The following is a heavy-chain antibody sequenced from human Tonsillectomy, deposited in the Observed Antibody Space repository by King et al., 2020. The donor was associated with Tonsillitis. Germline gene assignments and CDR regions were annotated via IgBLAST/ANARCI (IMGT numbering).Heavy chain of an antibody. Sequence: DVQLVESGGGLVQPGGSLRLSCAASGFTFSSYSMNWVRQAPGKGLEWVSYISSSSSTIYYADSVKGRFTISRDNAKNSLYLQMNSLRDEDTAVYYCARVGVSNEENDSRGYPPLDAFDIWGQGTMVTVSS. CDR3: ARVGVSNEENDSRGYPPLDAFDI. CDR2: ISSSSSTI. D-gene: IGHD3-22*01. CDR1: GFTFSSYS. V-gene: IGHV3-48*02. J-gene: IGHJ3*02.